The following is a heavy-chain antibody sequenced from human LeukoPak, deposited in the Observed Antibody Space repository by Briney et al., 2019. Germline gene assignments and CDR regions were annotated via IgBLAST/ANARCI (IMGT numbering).Heavy chain of an antibody. V-gene: IGHV1-69*05. D-gene: IGHD6-13*01. Sequence: ASVKVSCKASGGTFSSYAISWVRQAPGQGLEWMGGIIPIFGTANYAQKFQGRVTMTTDTSTSTAYMELRSLRSDDTAVYYCARDQSVGQQQLGDYWGQGTLVTVSS. CDR3: ARDQSVGQQQLGDY. J-gene: IGHJ4*02. CDR2: IIPIFGTA. CDR1: GGTFSSYA.